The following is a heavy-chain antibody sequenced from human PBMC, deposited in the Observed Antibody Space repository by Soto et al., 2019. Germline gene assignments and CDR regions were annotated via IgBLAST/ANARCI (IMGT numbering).Heavy chain of an antibody. CDR3: ATMGHCSNGVCSYYYYGMDV. CDR2: IKSKIDGGTS. V-gene: IGHV3-15*07. Sequence: EVQLVESGGGLVKPGGSLRLSCGASGFTFSHAWMNWVRQAPGKGLEWVGRIKSKIDGGTSDYAAPVKGRFSISRDDSKDTLFLQMNSLKTEDTAAYFCATMGHCSNGVCSYYYYGMDVWGLGTTVTVSS. D-gene: IGHD2-8*01. J-gene: IGHJ6*02. CDR1: GFTFSHAW.